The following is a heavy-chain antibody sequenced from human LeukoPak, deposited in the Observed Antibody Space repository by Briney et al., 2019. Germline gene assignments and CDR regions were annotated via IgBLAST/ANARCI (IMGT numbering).Heavy chain of an antibody. CDR1: GFTFSSYA. Sequence: PGGSLRLSCAASGFTFSSYAMSWVRRAPGKGLEWVSAISGSGGSTYYADSVKGRFTISRDNSKNTLYLQMNSLRAEDTAVYYCAKDGGGPYYYDSSGYYVDYWGQGTLVTVSS. CDR3: AKDGGGPYYYDSSGYYVDY. V-gene: IGHV3-23*01. J-gene: IGHJ4*02. CDR2: ISGSGGST. D-gene: IGHD3-22*01.